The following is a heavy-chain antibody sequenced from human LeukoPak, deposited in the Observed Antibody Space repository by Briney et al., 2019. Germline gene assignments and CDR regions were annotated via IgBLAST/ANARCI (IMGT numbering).Heavy chain of an antibody. D-gene: IGHD6-19*01. V-gene: IGHV3-30*04. J-gene: IGHJ4*02. Sequence: GRSLRLSCAASGFTFSSYSKHWVRQAPGQGLEWVAVISYDGSNTYYADSVKGRFTISRDNSKRTLYLEVNNLRVEDTAMFYCARESYSSGEWGLWGQGTLVTVSS. CDR1: GFTFSSYS. CDR3: ARESYSSGEWGL. CDR2: ISYDGSNT.